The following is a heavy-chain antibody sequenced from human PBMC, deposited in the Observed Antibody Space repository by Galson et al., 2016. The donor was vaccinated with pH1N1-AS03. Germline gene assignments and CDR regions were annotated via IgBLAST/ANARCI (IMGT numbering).Heavy chain of an antibody. D-gene: IGHD6-19*01. CDR2: ITSDGSSI. V-gene: IGHV3-74*01. CDR1: GFIFSSDW. CDR3: ARAMDTSGWYGMDV. Sequence: SLRLSCAASGFIFSSDWMHWVRQVPGKGLVWVSRITSDGSSISYADAVKGRFTTSRDNAKNTLYLQMNSLRAEDTAAYHCARAMDTSGWYGMDVWGQGTTVTVSS. J-gene: IGHJ6*02.